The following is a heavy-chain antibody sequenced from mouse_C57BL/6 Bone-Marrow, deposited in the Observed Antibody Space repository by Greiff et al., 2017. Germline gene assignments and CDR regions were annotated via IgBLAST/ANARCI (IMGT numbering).Heavy chain of an antibody. CDR3: AREEGYDYDEGWYFDV. J-gene: IGHJ1*03. CDR2: IWSGGST. CDR1: GFSLTSYG. D-gene: IGHD2-4*01. V-gene: IGHV2-2*01. Sequence: VMLVESGPGLVQPSQSLSITCTVSGFSLTSYGVHWVRQSPGKGLEWLGVIWSGGSTDYNAAFISRLSISKDNSKSQVFFKMNSLQADDTAIYYCAREEGYDYDEGWYFDVWGTGTTVTVSS.